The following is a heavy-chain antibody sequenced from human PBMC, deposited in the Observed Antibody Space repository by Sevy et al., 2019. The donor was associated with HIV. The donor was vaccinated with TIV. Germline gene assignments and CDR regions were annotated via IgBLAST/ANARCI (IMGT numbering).Heavy chain of an antibody. D-gene: IGHD2-2*02. CDR1: GFTFSSYS. J-gene: IGHJ3*02. CDR3: ARNNCSITNCYMGDVFDI. CDR2: MNSITSTI. Sequence: GGSLRLSCVGSGFTFSSYSMNWVRQAPGKGLEWLSYMNSITSTIYYADSVKGRFTISRDNAKNSLYLQMNSLRAEDTAVYYCARNNCSITNCYMGDVFDIWGQGTMVTVSS. V-gene: IGHV3-48*01.